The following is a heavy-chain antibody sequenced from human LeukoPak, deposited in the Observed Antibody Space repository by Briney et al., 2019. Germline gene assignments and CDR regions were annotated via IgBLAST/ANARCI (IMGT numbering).Heavy chain of an antibody. D-gene: IGHD3-10*01. Sequence: SETLSLTCAVSGGSFSGYFWSWIRQPPGKGLEWIGEINPSGSANYNPSLKSRVTISVDTSKNQFSLKLSSVTAADTAVYYCARFGTYWGQGALVTVSS. CDR3: ARFGTY. V-gene: IGHV4-34*01. J-gene: IGHJ4*02. CDR1: GGSFSGYF. CDR2: INPSGSA.